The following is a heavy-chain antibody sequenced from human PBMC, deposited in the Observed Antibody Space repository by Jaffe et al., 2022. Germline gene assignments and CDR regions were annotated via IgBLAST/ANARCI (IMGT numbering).Heavy chain of an antibody. D-gene: IGHD2-2*01. CDR2: IIPIFGTA. J-gene: IGHJ5*02. CDR1: GGTFSSYA. Sequence: QVQLVQSGAEVKKPGSSVKVSCKASGGTFSSYAISWVRQAPGQGLEWMGGIIPIFGTANYAQKFQGRVTITADESTSTAYMELSSLRSEDTAVYYCARGPQVPAAMRIHWFDPWGQGTLVTVSS. V-gene: IGHV1-69*01. CDR3: ARGPQVPAAMRIHWFDP.